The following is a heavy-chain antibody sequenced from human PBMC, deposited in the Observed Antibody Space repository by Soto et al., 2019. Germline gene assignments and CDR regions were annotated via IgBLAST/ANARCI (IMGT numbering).Heavy chain of an antibody. CDR1: GFTFSSYS. D-gene: IGHD3-22*01. J-gene: IGHJ4*02. CDR3: ARDLYYYDSSGPSGY. CDR2: ISSSSSYI. Sequence: PGGCLRLSCAASGFTFSSYSMNWVRQAPGKGLEWVSSISSSSSYIYYADSVKGRFTISRDNAKNSLYLQMNSLRAEDTAVYYCARDLYYYDSSGPSGYWGQGTLVTVSS. V-gene: IGHV3-21*01.